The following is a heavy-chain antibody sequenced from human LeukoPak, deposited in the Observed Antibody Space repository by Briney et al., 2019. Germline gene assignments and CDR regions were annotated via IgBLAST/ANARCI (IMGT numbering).Heavy chain of an antibody. J-gene: IGHJ6*03. CDR3: ARDRGIDRYCSSTSCQYYYYYYMDV. V-gene: IGHV4-59*01. CDR2: IYYSGST. CDR1: GGSISSYY. D-gene: IGHD2-2*01. Sequence: PSETLSLTCTVSGGSISSYYWSWIRQPPGKGLEWIGYIYYSGSTNYNPSLKSRVTISVDTSKNQFSLKLSSVTAADTAVYYCARDRGIDRYCSSTSCQYYYYYYMDVWGKGTTVTVSS.